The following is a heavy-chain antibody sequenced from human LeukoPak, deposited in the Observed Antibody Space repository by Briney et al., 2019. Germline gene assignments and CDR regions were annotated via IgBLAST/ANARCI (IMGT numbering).Heavy chain of an antibody. J-gene: IGHJ3*01. CDR1: GFSFIYDK. D-gene: IGHD2-2*01. Sequence: GGSLRLSCEASGFSFIYDKFNCVRQAPGKGLEWVSSISSGIDMYYADSLKGQFTISRDNAKNSLYLHMSSLRVEDTAVYYCARDRLHADALELGDPGKLVTVSS. V-gene: IGHV3-69-1*01. CDR3: ARDRLHADALEL. CDR2: ISSGIDM.